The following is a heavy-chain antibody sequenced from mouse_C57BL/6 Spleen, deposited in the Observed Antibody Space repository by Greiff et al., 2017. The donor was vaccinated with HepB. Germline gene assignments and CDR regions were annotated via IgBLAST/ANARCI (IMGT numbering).Heavy chain of an antibody. CDR3: ARLIDDGYYGYFDY. CDR1: GYAFSSSW. J-gene: IGHJ2*01. CDR2: IYPGDGDT. Sequence: VQLQQSGPELVKPGASVKISCKASGYAFSSSWMNWVKQRPGKGLEWIGRIYPGDGDTNYNGKFKGKATLTADKSSSTAYMQLSSLTSEDSAVYFCARLIDDGYYGYFDYWGQGTTLTVSS. D-gene: IGHD2-3*01. V-gene: IGHV1-82*01.